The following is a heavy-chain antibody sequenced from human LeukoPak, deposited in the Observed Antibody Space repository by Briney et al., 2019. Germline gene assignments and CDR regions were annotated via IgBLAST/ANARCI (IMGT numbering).Heavy chain of an antibody. D-gene: IGHD3-16*01. Sequence: PGGSLRLSCATSGFTFSRYPMIWVRQAPGKGLECISYISGSGDAIHYADSVKGRFTFSRDNAKNSLYLQMNSLRAEDTAVYYCARTYDFDYWGQGTLVTASS. V-gene: IGHV3-48*01. J-gene: IGHJ4*02. CDR3: ARTYDFDY. CDR2: ISGSGDAI. CDR1: GFTFSRYP.